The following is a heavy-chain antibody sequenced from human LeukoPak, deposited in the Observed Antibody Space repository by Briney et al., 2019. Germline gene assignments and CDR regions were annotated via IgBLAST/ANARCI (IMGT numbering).Heavy chain of an antibody. D-gene: IGHD2-21*01. CDR1: GFTFSSYG. CDR2: IWYDGSNK. J-gene: IGHJ4*02. Sequence: PGRSLRLSCAASGFTFSSYGMHWVRQAPGKGLEWVAVIWYDGSNKYYADSVKGRFTISRDNSKNTLYLQMNSLRAEDTAVYYCARDAGIVVAQGCFDYWGQGTLVTVSS. CDR3: ARDAGIVVAQGCFDY. V-gene: IGHV3-33*01.